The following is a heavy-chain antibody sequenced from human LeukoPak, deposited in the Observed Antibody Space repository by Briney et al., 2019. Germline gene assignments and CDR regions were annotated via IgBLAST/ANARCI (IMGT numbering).Heavy chain of an antibody. V-gene: IGHV1-46*01. CDR3: ASSPYGSGQYRTYYFDY. Sequence: EASVKVSCKASGYTFTSYYMHWVRQAPGQGLEWMGIINPSGGSTSYAQKFQGRVTMTRDTSTSTVYMELSSLRSEDTVVYYCASSPYGSGQYRTYYFDYWGQGTLVTVSS. J-gene: IGHJ4*02. D-gene: IGHD3-10*01. CDR1: GYTFTSYY. CDR2: INPSGGST.